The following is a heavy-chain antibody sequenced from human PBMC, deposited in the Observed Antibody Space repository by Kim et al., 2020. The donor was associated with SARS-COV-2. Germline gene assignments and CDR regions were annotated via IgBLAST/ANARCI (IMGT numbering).Heavy chain of an antibody. D-gene: IGHD3-10*01. CDR1: GFSLSTSGMC. J-gene: IGHJ4*02. V-gene: IGHV2-70*11. CDR2: IDWDDDK. Sequence: SGPTLVNPTQTLTLTCTFSGFSLSTSGMCVSWIRQPPGKALEWLARIDWDDDKYYSTSLKTRLTISKDTSKNQVVLKMTNMDPVDTATYYCARTRVDGSGSYYGYWGQGTLVTVSS. CDR3: ARTRVDGSGSYYGY.